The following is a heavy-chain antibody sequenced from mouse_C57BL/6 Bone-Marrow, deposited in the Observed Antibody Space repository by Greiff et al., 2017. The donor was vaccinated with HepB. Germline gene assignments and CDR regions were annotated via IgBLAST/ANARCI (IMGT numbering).Heavy chain of an antibody. CDR2: IYPGSGST. V-gene: IGHV1-55*01. J-gene: IGHJ3*01. CDR1: GYTFTSYW. CDR3: ARASYGSSYTWFAY. D-gene: IGHD1-1*01. Sequence: VQLQQPGAELVKPGASVKMSCKASGYTFTSYWITWVKQRPGQGLEWIGDIYPGSGSTNYNEKFKSKATLTVDTSSSTAYMQLSSLTSEDSAVYCCARASYGSSYTWFAYWGQGTLVTVSA.